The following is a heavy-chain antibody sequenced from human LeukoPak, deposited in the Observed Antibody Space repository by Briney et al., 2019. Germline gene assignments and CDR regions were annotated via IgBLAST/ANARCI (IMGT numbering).Heavy chain of an antibody. CDR2: TSGGGVNS. V-gene: IGHV3-23*01. CDR3: AKEYSGYDFDY. D-gene: IGHD5-12*01. Sequence: PGGSLRLSRAASGFTLRSYDMSWVRQAPGKGLEWVAATSGGGVNSYYADSVRGRFTISRDNSQNTLYLQMDSLRAEDTALYYCAKEYSGYDFDYWGQGTLVTVSS. CDR1: GFTLRSYD. J-gene: IGHJ4*02.